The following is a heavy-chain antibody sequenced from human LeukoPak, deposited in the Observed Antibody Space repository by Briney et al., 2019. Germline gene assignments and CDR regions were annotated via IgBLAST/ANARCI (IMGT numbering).Heavy chain of an antibody. D-gene: IGHD6-19*01. J-gene: IGHJ4*02. Sequence: PSETLSLTCAVSGVSMGSGGYSWSWVRQPPGKGLEWIGYIYHSGSSYYNPSLKSRITMSVDTSKNQFSLNLSSVTAADTAVYYCAREIEVAGRGLDYWGQGSLVTVSS. CDR1: GVSMGSGGYS. CDR3: AREIEVAGRGLDY. V-gene: IGHV4-30-2*01. CDR2: IYHSGSS.